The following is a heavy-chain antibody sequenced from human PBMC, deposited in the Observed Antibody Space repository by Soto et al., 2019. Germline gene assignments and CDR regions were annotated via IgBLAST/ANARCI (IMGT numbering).Heavy chain of an antibody. Sequence: SVKVSCKASGRTFSSYAISWVRQAPGQGLEWMGGIIPIFGTANYAQKFQGRVTITADESTSTAYMELSSLRSEDTAVYYCARNDYCSSTSCQLYRYYFDYWGQGTLVTVSS. CDR3: ARNDYCSSTSCQLYRYYFDY. J-gene: IGHJ4*02. D-gene: IGHD2-2*01. CDR2: IIPIFGTA. CDR1: GRTFSSYA. V-gene: IGHV1-69*13.